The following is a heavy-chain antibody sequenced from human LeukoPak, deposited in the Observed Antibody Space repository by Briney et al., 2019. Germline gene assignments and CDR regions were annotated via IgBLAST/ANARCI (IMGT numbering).Heavy chain of an antibody. Sequence: GGSLRLSCAASGFTFSSYSMDWVRQAPGKGLEWVSSISSSSSYIYYADSVKGRFTISRDNAKNSLYLQMNSLRAEDTAVYYCARGSSSWYVYWGQGTLVTVSS. J-gene: IGHJ4*02. CDR3: ARGSSSWYVY. CDR2: ISSSSSYI. CDR1: GFTFSSYS. V-gene: IGHV3-21*01. D-gene: IGHD6-13*01.